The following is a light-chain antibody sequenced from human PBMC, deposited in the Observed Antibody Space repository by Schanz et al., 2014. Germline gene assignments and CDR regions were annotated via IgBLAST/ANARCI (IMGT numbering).Light chain of an antibody. CDR3: QQYHSDWWT. CDR1: QSVSSN. J-gene: IGKJ1*01. CDR2: GAS. Sequence: EIVMTQSPATLSVSPGERATLSCRASQSVSSNLAWYQQKPGQAPRLLIYGASTRATGIPARFSGSGSGTEFTLTISSLESEDFATYYCQQYHSDWWTFGQGTKVEI. V-gene: IGKV3-15*01.